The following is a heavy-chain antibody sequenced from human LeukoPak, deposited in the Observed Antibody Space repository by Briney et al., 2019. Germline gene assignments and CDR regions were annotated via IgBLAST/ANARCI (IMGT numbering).Heavy chain of an antibody. CDR1: GDSFSSNSAA. CDR2: TYYRSKLYN. CDR3: ARDPNSSSWSGFLYYFDY. V-gene: IGHV6-1*01. D-gene: IGHD6-13*01. J-gene: IGHJ4*02. Sequence: SQTLSLTCAVSGDSFSSNSAAWDWLRQSPWRGLEWLGRTYYRSKLYNDYAVCVKSLITITPDTSKNQFSLQLNSVTPEDTAAYYCARDPNSSSWSGFLYYFDYWGQGTLVTVSS.